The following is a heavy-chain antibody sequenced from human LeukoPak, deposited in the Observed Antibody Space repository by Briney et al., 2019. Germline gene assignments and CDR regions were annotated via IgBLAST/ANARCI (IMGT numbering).Heavy chain of an antibody. V-gene: IGHV1-69*06. Sequence: ASVKVSCKASGGTFSSYAISWVRQAPGQGLEWMGGIIPIFGTANYAQKFQGRVTITADKSTSTAYMELTSLRSEDTAVYYCAKYYSNGGHNWFDPWGQGTLVTVSS. D-gene: IGHD4-11*01. J-gene: IGHJ5*02. CDR1: GGTFSSYA. CDR3: AKYYSNGGHNWFDP. CDR2: IIPIFGTA.